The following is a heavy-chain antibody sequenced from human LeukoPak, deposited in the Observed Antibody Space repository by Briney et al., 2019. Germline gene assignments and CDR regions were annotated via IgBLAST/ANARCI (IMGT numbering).Heavy chain of an antibody. CDR3: AKDNWNDVVFDY. D-gene: IGHD1-20*01. CDR2: ISGSGGST. Sequence: GGSLRLSCAASGFTFSSYAMSWVRQAPGKGLEWVSAISGSGGSTYYADSVKGRFTISRDNSKNTLYLQMNSLRAEDTAVCYCAKDNWNDVVFDYWGQGTLVTVSS. CDR1: GFTFSSYA. J-gene: IGHJ4*02. V-gene: IGHV3-23*01.